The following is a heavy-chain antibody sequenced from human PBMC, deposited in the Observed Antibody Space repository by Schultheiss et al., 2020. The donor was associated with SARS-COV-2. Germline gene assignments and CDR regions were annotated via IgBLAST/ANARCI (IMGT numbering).Heavy chain of an antibody. CDR2: IRSKANSYAT. J-gene: IGHJ3*02. CDR3: AREGYAFDI. V-gene: IGHV3-73*01. Sequence: GGSLRLSCAASGFTFRSYGMHWVRQAPGKGLEWVGRIRSKANSYATAYAASVKGRFTISRDDSKNTAYLQMNSLKTEDTAVYYCAREGYAFDIWGQGTMVTVSS. CDR1: GFTFRSYG.